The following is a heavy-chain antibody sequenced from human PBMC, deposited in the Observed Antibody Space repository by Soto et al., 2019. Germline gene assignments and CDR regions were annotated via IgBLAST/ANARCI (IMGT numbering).Heavy chain of an antibody. V-gene: IGHV3-49*04. D-gene: IGHD3-3*01. Sequence: QPGGSLRLSGTTSVFTWENYAINWVRHAPGKGLEWVGLVRNQTYGGTPEYAASIKGRFTISRDDSNDIASLQMNRLYTEASGVYYCTRAESPDTAYFSDYWGQGSLVTVSS. CDR3: TRAESPDTAYFSDY. CDR1: VFTWENYA. J-gene: IGHJ4*02. CDR2: VRNQTYGGTP.